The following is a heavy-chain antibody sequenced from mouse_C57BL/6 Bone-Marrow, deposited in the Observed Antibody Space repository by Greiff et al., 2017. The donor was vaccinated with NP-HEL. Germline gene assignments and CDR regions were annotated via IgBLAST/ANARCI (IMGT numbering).Heavy chain of an antibody. J-gene: IGHJ2*01. CDR1: GFTFSSYA. Sequence: EVQLVESGGGLVKPGGSLKLSCAASGFTFSSYAMSWVRQTPEKRLEWVATISDGGSYTYYPDNVKGRFTISRDNAKNNLYLQMSHLKSEDTAMYYCARGLGPLDYWGQGTTLTVSS. CDR3: ARGLGPLDY. CDR2: ISDGGSYT. D-gene: IGHD4-1*01. V-gene: IGHV5-4*01.